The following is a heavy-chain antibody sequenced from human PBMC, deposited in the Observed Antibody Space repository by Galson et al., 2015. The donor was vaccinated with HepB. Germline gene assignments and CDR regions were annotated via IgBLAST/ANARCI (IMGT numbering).Heavy chain of an antibody. V-gene: IGHV3-23*01. CDR2: IGGSGGTR. CDR3: AKARGYDGYDFCLDY. J-gene: IGHJ4*02. D-gene: IGHD3-3*01. Sequence: SLRLSCAASGFTFSSYALSWVRQAPGKGLEWVSSIGGSGGTRYYADSVQGRFTISRDNSKNTLYLQMNSLRAEDTAIYYCAKARGYDGYDFCLDYWGLGTLVTVSS. CDR1: GFTFSSYA.